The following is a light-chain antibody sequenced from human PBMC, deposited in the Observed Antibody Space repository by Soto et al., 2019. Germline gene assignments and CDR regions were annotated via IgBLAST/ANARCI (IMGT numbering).Light chain of an antibody. V-gene: IGKV3-20*01. CDR3: QQYDSSPWT. J-gene: IGKJ1*01. Sequence: EIVLTQSPGTLSLSPGERATLSCRSSQSVSSSYLAWYQQKPGQAPRLLIYGASSRATGIPDRFSGSGSGTDFTLTISRLEPEDFAVYYCQQYDSSPWTLGQGTKVDIK. CDR1: QSVSSSY. CDR2: GAS.